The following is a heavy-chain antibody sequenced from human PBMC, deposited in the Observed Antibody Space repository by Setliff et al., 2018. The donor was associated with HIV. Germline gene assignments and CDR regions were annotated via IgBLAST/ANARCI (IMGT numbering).Heavy chain of an antibody. CDR1: GDSISSSTFY. CDR2: I. D-gene: IGHD3-9*01. Sequence: SETLSLTCTVSGDSISSSTFYWGWIRQPPGKGLEWIGRIDHNPSLKSRVTISVDTSKNQFSLKLSSVTAADTSVYYCARGPPPTYDILTGYFVAEYFQQWGQGTLVTVSS. J-gene: IGHJ1*01. V-gene: IGHV4-39*07. CDR3: ARGPPPTYDILTGYFVAEYFQQ.